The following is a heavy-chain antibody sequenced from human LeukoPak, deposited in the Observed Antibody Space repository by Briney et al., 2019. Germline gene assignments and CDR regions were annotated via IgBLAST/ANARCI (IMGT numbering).Heavy chain of an antibody. Sequence: GGSRRLAWEASGFPFSSYVMSWVRQAPGKGLEWIAYINHNAEMIFYPDFVKGRFTISRDNAKNSLYLQMNALRDEDTAIYYCARDHDWAFDLWGQGTLVTVSS. D-gene: IGHD3-9*01. J-gene: IGHJ4*02. CDR1: GFPFSSYV. V-gene: IGHV3-48*02. CDR2: INHNAEMI. CDR3: ARDHDWAFDL.